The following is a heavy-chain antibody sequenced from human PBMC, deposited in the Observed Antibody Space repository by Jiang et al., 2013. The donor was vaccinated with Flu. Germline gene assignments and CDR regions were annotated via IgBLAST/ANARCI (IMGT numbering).Heavy chain of an antibody. D-gene: IGHD3-10*01. Sequence: GYTFTSYDINWVRQATGQGLEWMGWMNPNSGNTGYAQKFQGRVTMTRNTSISTAYMELSSLRSEDTAVYYCARAVLWFGATVAVDDYWGQGTLVTVSS. V-gene: IGHV1-8*01. CDR1: GYTFTSYD. CDR3: ARAVLWFGATVAVDDY. J-gene: IGHJ4*02. CDR2: MNPNSGNT.